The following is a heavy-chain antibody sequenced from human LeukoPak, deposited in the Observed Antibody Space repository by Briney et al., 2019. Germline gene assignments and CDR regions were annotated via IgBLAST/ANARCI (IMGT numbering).Heavy chain of an antibody. J-gene: IGHJ6*02. CDR1: GFTFSSYS. CDR2: ISSSSSYI. CDR3: ARGVNYYDSSGYYSYYYYGMDV. Sequence: GGSLRLSCAASGFTFSSYSMNWVRQAPGKGLEWVSSISSSSSYIYYADSVKGRFTISRDNAKNSLYLQMNSLRAEDTAVYYCARGVNYYDSSGYYSYYYYGMDVWGQGTTVTVSS. V-gene: IGHV3-21*01. D-gene: IGHD3-22*01.